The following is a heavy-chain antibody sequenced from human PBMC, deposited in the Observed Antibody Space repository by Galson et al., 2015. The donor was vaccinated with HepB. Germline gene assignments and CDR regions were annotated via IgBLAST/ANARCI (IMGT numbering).Heavy chain of an antibody. V-gene: IGHV4-59*01. CDR3: AKASRYYCSSTSCYSHYYGMDV. J-gene: IGHJ6*02. CDR1: GGSISSYY. D-gene: IGHD2-2*01. CDR2: IYYSGST. Sequence: LSLTCTVSGGSISSYYWSWIRQPPGKGLEWIGYIYYSGSTNYNPSLKSRVTISVDTSKNQFSLKLSSVTAADTAVYYCAKASRYYCSSTSCYSHYYGMDVWGQGTTVTVSS.